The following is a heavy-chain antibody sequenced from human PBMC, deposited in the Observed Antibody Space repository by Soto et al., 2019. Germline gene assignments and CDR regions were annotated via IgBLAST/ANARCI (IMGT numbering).Heavy chain of an antibody. CDR3: VTVTTEYFDY. Sequence: SETLSLTCTVSGGSISSSSYYWGWIRQPPGKGLEWIGSIYYSGSTYYNPSLKSRVTISVDTSKNQFSLKLSSVTAADTAVYYCVTVTTEYFDYWGQGTLVTVSS. J-gene: IGHJ4*02. CDR1: GGSISSSSYY. CDR2: IYYSGST. D-gene: IGHD4-17*01. V-gene: IGHV4-39*01.